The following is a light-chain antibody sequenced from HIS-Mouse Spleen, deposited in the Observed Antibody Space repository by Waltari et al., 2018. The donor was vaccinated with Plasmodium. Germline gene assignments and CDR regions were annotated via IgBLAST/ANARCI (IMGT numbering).Light chain of an antibody. Sequence: AIRMTPSPSSFSASTGDRVTITCRASQGISSYLAWYQQKPGKAPKLLIYAASTLQSGVASRFSGRGSGTDLTLTISCLQSEDFVTYYGQQYHSDPCTFGHGTKLEMK. CDR2: AAS. CDR3: QQYHSDPCT. V-gene: IGKV1-8*01. CDR1: QGISSY. J-gene: IGKJ2*02.